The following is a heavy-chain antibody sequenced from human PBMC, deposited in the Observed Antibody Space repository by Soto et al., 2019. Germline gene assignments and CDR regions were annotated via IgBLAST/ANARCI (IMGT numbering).Heavy chain of an antibody. CDR3: GAGQSFSDY. V-gene: IGHV3-30*03. D-gene: IGHD6-13*01. CDR2: ISYDGSDK. J-gene: IGHJ4*02. Sequence: QVQLVESGGGVVQPGRSLRLSCAGSGFTFSSYGMHWVRQAPGKGLEWVALISYDGSDKYYADSVKGRFTISRDNSKNTLYLQMNSLRAEDTAVYYCGAGQSFSDYSGQGTLVTVAS. CDR1: GFTFSSYG.